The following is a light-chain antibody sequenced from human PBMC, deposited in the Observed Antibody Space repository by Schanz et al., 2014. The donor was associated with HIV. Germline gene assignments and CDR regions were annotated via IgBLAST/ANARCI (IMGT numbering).Light chain of an antibody. CDR3: QQYNNWPLA. V-gene: IGKV3D-15*01. CDR1: QSVNSN. CDR2: GAS. Sequence: EIVMTQSPVTLSVSPGERATLSCRASQSVNSNLAWYQQKPGQAPRLLIYGASTRATGIPARFSGSGSGTEFTLTISSLQSEDFAVYHCQQYNNWPLAFGGGTKVEIK. J-gene: IGKJ4*01.